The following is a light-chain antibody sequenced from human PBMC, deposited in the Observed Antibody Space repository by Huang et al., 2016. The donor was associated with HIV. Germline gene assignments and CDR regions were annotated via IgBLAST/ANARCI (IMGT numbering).Light chain of an antibody. V-gene: IGKV3-15*01. Sequence: EIVMTQSPATLSVSPGERATLSCRASQSVSNYLAWYQQKPGQAPRLRIYDASTRATGVPARFSGSGSGTDFTLTISSLQSEDFAVYYCQHYNNWPPITFGQGTRLEIK. CDR2: DAS. CDR3: QHYNNWPPIT. CDR1: QSVSNY. J-gene: IGKJ5*01.